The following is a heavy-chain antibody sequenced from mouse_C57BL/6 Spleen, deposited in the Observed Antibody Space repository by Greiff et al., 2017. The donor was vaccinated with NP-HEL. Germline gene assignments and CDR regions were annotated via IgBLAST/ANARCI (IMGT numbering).Heavy chain of an antibody. Sequence: QVQLKESGPELVKPGASVKISCKASGYAFSSSWMNWVKQRPGKGLEWIGRIYPGDGDTNYNGKFKGKATLTADKSSSTAYMQLSSLTSEDSAVYFCARSYYSSHYYAMDYVGQGTSVTVSS. J-gene: IGHJ4*01. D-gene: IGHD2-5*01. CDR2: IYPGDGDT. CDR3: ARSYYSSHYYAMDY. CDR1: GYAFSSSW. V-gene: IGHV1-82*01.